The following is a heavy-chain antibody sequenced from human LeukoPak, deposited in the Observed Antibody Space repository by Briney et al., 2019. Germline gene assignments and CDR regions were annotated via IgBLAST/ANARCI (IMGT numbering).Heavy chain of an antibody. J-gene: IGHJ4*02. CDR2: MNPNSGNT. CDR3: ARRYYDILTGYPVFDY. V-gene: IGHV1-8*03. Sequence: SVKVSCKPSGCTFVSYDTNWVRQATGQGLEWMGWMNPNSGNTGYAQKFQGRVTITRNTSISTAYMELSSLRSEDTAVYYCARRYYDILTGYPVFDYWDQGTLVTVPS. CDR1: GCTFVSYD. D-gene: IGHD3-9*01.